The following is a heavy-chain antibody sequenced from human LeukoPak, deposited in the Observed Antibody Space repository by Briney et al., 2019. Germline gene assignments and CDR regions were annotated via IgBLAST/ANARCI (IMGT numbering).Heavy chain of an antibody. D-gene: IGHD3-22*01. CDR1: GFTFSSYG. CDR3: AKDLFERGIVVLITLDW. V-gene: IGHV3-30*02. CDR2: MRYDGSNK. Sequence: PGGSLRLSCAASGFTFSSYGMHRVRQAPGKGLEWVAFMRYDGSNKYYADSVKGRFTISRDNSKNTLYMQMNSLRAEDTAVYYCAKDLFERGIVVLITLDWWGQGTLVTVSS. J-gene: IGHJ4*02.